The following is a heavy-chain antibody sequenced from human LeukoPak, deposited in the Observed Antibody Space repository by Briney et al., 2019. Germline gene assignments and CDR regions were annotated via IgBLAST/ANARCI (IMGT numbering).Heavy chain of an antibody. Sequence: PSETLSLTCTVSGGSISNYYWSWIRQPPGKGLEWIGYIYYSGSTSYNPSLKSRVTISVDTSKNQFSLKLSSVTAADTAVYYCARGFRSDLKLAAFDYWGQGTLVTVSS. D-gene: IGHD3-10*01. CDR1: GGSISNYY. J-gene: IGHJ4*02. CDR2: IYYSGST. V-gene: IGHV4-59*01. CDR3: ARGFRSDLKLAAFDY.